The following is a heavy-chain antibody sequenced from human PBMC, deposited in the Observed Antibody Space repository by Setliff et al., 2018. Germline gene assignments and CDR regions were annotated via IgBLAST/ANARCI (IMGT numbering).Heavy chain of an antibody. CDR2: IQYDGSNK. CDR1: GFLFSSYG. Sequence: GGSLRLSCAASGFLFSSYGMHWVRQAPGKGLEWVAFIQYDGSNKYYVDSVKGRFTVSRDNSKDTLYLQMNSLRVEDSAVYYCVCFSWRGCSGDTCYSGDDSFDMWGQGTVVTVSS. J-gene: IGHJ3*02. V-gene: IGHV3-30*02. D-gene: IGHD2-15*01. CDR3: VCFSWRGCSGDTCYSGDDSFDM.